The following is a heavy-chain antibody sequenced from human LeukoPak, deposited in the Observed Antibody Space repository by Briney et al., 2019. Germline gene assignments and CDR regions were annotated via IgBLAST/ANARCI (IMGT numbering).Heavy chain of an antibody. CDR1: GYSFTSYW. V-gene: IGHV5-51*01. D-gene: IGHD5-18*01. Sequence: GESLKISCQGSGYSFTSYWIGWVRQMPGKGLEWMGIIYPGDSDTGYSPSFQGQVTISADKSIRTAFLQWSSLKASDTAMYYCASPRRGYNYGDSFDVWGQGTMVTVSS. J-gene: IGHJ3*01. CDR2: IYPGDSDT. CDR3: ASPRRGYNYGDSFDV.